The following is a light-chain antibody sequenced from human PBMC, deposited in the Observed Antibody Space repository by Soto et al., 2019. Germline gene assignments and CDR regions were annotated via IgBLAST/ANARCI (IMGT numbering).Light chain of an antibody. CDR1: SSDVGGYNY. CDR3: TSYTSRSPVV. V-gene: IGLV2-14*01. J-gene: IGLJ2*01. CDR2: EVS. Sequence: QSALTQPASVSGSPGQSITISCTGTSSDVGGYNYVSWYQQHPGKAPKLIIYEVSNRSSGVSNRFSGSKSANTASLTISGLQDEDEADYYCTSYTSRSPVVFGGGTKLTVL.